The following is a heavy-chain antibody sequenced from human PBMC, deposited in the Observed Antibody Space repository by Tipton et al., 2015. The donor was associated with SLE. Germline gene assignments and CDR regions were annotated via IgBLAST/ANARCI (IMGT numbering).Heavy chain of an antibody. V-gene: IGHV4-31*02. Sequence: LRLSCTVSGGSINNGGYNWSWIRQHPGKGLEWIGHIHYSSSTYYNPTLKSRLIISVDTSKNLFSLKLSFVTAADTAVYYCARAARSYYDTSSYYPYFDNWGQGTLVTVSS. J-gene: IGHJ4*02. CDR2: IHYSSST. CDR3: ARAARSYYDTSSYYPYFDN. CDR1: GGSINNGGYN. D-gene: IGHD3-22*01.